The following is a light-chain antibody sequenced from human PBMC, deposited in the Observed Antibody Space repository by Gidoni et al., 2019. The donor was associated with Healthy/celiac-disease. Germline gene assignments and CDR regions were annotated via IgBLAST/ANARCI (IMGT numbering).Light chain of an antibody. Sequence: LLLTQSPVTLSGSPGERATLSCRASQAVGSNYLAWYQQKPGQAPRLLIFGISTRATDIPDRFSGSGSGTEFTLTINSLQSEDYAVYYCQQYSQWPITFGQXTRLEIK. V-gene: IGKV3-15*01. CDR3: QQYSQWPIT. J-gene: IGKJ5*01. CDR2: GIS. CDR1: QAVGSN.